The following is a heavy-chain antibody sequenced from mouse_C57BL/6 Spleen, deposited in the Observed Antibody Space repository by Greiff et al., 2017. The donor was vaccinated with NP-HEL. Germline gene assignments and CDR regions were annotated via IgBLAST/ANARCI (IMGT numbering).Heavy chain of an antibody. CDR2: ISSGGSYT. Sequence: EVKLMESGGDLVKPGGSLKLSCAASGFTFSSYGMSWVRQTPDKRLEWVATISSGGSYTYYPDSVKGRFTISRDNAKNTLYLQMSSLKSEDTAMYYCARQEYEYDEFAYWGQGTLVTVSA. CDR3: ARQEYEYDEFAY. J-gene: IGHJ3*01. V-gene: IGHV5-6*01. D-gene: IGHD2-4*01. CDR1: GFTFSSYG.